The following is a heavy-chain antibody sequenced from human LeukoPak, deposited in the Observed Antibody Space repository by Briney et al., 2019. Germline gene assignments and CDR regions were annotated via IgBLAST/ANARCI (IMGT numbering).Heavy chain of an antibody. V-gene: IGHV4-34*01. Sequence: SETLSLTCAVYGGSLSGYYWSWIRQPPGKGLECSGGSNHSGSADYDPSLKSLVTISVDTSKNLYSLKLSSVAAADTAVYYCARRMVRGFPVKWGQGTLVTVSS. CDR2: SNHSGSA. J-gene: IGHJ4*02. D-gene: IGHD3-10*01. CDR1: GGSLSGYY. CDR3: ARRMVRGFPVK.